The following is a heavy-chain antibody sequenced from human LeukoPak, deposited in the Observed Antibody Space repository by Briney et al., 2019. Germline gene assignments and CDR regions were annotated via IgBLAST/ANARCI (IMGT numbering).Heavy chain of an antibody. V-gene: IGHV1-8*03. Sequence: ASVKVSCKASGYTFTTYYINWVRQATGQGLEWMGWMNPNSANTGYAQKFQGRVTITRNTSISTAYMELNSLRSDDTAVYYCARARLVRGPVTPLYYFDYWGQGVLVTVSS. CDR1: GYTFTTYY. D-gene: IGHD2-8*02. CDR2: MNPNSANT. CDR3: ARARLVRGPVTPLYYFDY. J-gene: IGHJ4*02.